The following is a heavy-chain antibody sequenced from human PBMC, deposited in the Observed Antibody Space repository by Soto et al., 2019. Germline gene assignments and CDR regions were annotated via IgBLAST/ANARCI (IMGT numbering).Heavy chain of an antibody. V-gene: IGHV1-2*04. CDR1: GYTFTGYY. D-gene: IGHD1-26*01. J-gene: IGHJ3*02. Sequence: ASVKVSCKASGYTFTGYYMHWVRQAPGQGLEWMGWINPNSGGTNYAQKFQGWVTMTRDTSISTAYMELSRLRSDDTAVYYCARDVGATWNKDAFDIWGQGTMVTVSS. CDR2: INPNSGGT. CDR3: ARDVGATWNKDAFDI.